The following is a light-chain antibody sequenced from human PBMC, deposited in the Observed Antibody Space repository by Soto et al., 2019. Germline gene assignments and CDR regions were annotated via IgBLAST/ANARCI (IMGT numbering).Light chain of an antibody. J-gene: IGLJ3*02. Sequence: QSVLNQPPSASGTPGQRVTISCSGSSSNIGSNYVYWYQQLPGTAPKLLIYRNNQRPSGVPDRFSGSKSGTSASLAISGLRSEDEADYYCAAWDDSLSAHWVFGGGTKLTVL. CDR2: RNN. CDR3: AAWDDSLSAHWV. V-gene: IGLV1-47*01. CDR1: SSNIGSNY.